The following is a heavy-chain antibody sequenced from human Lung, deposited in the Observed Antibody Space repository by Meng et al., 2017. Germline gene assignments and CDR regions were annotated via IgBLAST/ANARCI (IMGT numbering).Heavy chain of an antibody. J-gene: IGHJ4*02. D-gene: IGHD3-22*01. CDR1: GFIFSSYS. CDR2: FTSSTSYI. CDR3: ARDLYYYDNSGPIDY. Sequence: EVRFVESGGGLVKPGGSLRLSCAASGFIFSSYSMNWVRQAPGKGLEWVSSFTSSTSYIYYADSVKGRFTISRDNAKNSLYLQMSSLRAEDTAVYYCARDLYYYDNSGPIDYWGQGTLVTVSS. V-gene: IGHV3-21*01.